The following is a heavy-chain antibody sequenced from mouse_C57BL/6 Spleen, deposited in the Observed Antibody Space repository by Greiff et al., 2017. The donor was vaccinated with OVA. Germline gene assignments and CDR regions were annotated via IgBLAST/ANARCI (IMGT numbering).Heavy chain of an antibody. J-gene: IGHJ2*01. CDR3: SRNRNCCCSFDY. D-gene: IGHD3-3*01. CDR2: INPNNGGT. Sequence: EVQLQQSVPELVKPGASVKLSCKASGYTFTDYYMHWVKQRPGKSLEWIGKINPNNGGTSYNQKFKGKATLTVDKSSSTAYMQLRSLTSEDSAVYYCSRNRNCCCSFDYWGQGTTLTVSS. V-gene: IGHV1-26*01. CDR1: GYTFTDYY.